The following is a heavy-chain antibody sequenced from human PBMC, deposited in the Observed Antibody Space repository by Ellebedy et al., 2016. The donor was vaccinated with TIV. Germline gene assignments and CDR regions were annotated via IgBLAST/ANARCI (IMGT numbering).Heavy chain of an antibody. CDR3: AKDQGVGYTWNWFDP. D-gene: IGHD5-24*01. CDR1: GFTFSSYG. V-gene: IGHV3-30*02. CDR2: IRYDGSNK. Sequence: PGGSLRLSCAASGFTFSSYGMHWVRQAPGKGLEWVAFIRYDGSNKYYADSVKGRFTISRDNSKNTLYLQMNSLRAEDTAVYYCAKDQGVGYTWNWFDPWGQGTLVTVSS. J-gene: IGHJ5*02.